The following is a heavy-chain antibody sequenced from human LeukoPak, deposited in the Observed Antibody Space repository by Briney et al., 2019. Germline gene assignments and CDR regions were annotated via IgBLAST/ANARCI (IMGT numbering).Heavy chain of an antibody. Sequence: GRSLRLSCAASGFTFSSYAMHWVRQAPGKGLERVAVISYDGSNKYYADSVKGRFTISRDNSKNTLYLQMNSLRAEDTAVYYCARDQYSSSSHPAGWGQGTLVTVSS. CDR2: ISYDGSNK. V-gene: IGHV3-30*04. J-gene: IGHJ4*02. D-gene: IGHD6-6*01. CDR3: ARDQYSSSSHPAG. CDR1: GFTFSSYA.